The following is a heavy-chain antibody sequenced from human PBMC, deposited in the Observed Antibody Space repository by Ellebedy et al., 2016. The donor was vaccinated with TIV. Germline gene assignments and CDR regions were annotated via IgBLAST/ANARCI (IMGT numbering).Heavy chain of an antibody. CDR2: IYPGDSDT. D-gene: IGHD1-26*01. CDR3: ARGSTAGGMDV. J-gene: IGHJ6*02. Sequence: PGGSLRLSCKGSGYSFATYWIGWVRQMPGKGLEWMGIIYPGDSDTRYSPSFQGQVTMSADKSISIAYLQWSSLKASDTATYYCARGSTAGGMDVWGQGTTVTVSS. V-gene: IGHV5-51*01. CDR1: GYSFATYW.